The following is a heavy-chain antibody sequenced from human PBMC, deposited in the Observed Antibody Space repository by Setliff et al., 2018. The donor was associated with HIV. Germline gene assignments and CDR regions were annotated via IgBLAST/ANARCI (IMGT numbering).Heavy chain of an antibody. CDR1: GFTFSDHY. J-gene: IGHJ4*02. CDR3: AKFFGGYGDY. Sequence: GGSLRLSCAASGFTFSDHYMGWIRQAPGKGLEWVSYISSRSRYTNYADSVKGRFTISRDNAKNSLYLQMNSLRAEDTAVYYCAKFFGGYGDYWGQGTLVTVSS. D-gene: IGHD5-12*01. V-gene: IGHV3-11*03. CDR2: ISSRSRYT.